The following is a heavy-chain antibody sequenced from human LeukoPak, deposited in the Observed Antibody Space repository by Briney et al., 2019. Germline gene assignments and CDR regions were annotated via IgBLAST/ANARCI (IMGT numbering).Heavy chain of an antibody. CDR2: ISYDGITE. CDR1: GFAFSSYA. J-gene: IGHJ4*02. D-gene: IGHD5-12*01. CDR3: ARDGEGSGYEWYYFDY. V-gene: IGHV3-30*14. Sequence: GGSLRLSCAASGFAFSSYAMHWVRQAPGKGLEWVAIISYDGITESYADSVKGRFTISRDNSKNTLYLQMNSLRAEDTAVYYCARDGEGSGYEWYYFDYWGQGTLVTVSS.